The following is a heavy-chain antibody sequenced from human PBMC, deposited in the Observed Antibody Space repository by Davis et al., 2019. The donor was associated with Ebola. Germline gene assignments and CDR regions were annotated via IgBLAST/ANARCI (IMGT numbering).Heavy chain of an antibody. V-gene: IGHV3-7*01. CDR3: AKVTNMVAWGY. D-gene: IGHD2-15*01. CDR1: GFTFSNYW. J-gene: IGHJ4*02. CDR2: IKQDGSEI. Sequence: PGGSLRLSCAASGFTFSNYWMSWVRQAPGKGLEWVANIKQDGSEIYYVDSVKGRFTISRDNAKNSLYLQMNSLRAEDTAVYYCAKVTNMVAWGYWGQGTLVTVSS.